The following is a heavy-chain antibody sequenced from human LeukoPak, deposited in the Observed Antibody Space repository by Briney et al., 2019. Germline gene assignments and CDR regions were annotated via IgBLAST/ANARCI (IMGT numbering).Heavy chain of an antibody. CDR3: ASSIAAAGIYFDY. CDR1: GYTFTSYY. D-gene: IGHD6-13*01. Sequence: ASVKVSCKASGYTFTSYYMHWVRQAPGQGLEWMGIINPSGGGTSYAQKFQGRVTMTRDTSTSTVYMELSSLRSEDTAVYYCASSIAAAGIYFDYWGQGTLVTVSS. V-gene: IGHV1-46*01. CDR2: INPSGGGT. J-gene: IGHJ4*02.